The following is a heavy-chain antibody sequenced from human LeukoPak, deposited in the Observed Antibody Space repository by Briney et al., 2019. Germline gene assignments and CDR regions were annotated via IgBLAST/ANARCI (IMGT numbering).Heavy chain of an antibody. CDR2: INHGGNT. CDR1: GESFSDYY. CDR3: AAHKGVAAFYFDY. V-gene: IGHV4-34*01. J-gene: IGHJ4*02. Sequence: SETLSLTCAVFGESFSDYYYTWIRQPPGKGLEWIGEINHGGNTNYNPSLKSRVTMSVDASKNHFSLNLNSMTAADTAVYYCAAHKGVAAFYFDYWGQGTLVTVSS. D-gene: IGHD6-13*01.